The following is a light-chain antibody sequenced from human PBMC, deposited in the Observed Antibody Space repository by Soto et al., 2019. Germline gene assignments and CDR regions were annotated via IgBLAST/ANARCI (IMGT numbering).Light chain of an antibody. CDR2: ATS. Sequence: EIVVTQSPATLSVSPGERATLSCRASQSVGNNFAWYQQKPGQAPRLLIFATSTRATGVPARFSGSGSGTEFTLTLRSLESEDFAVYYCQQYCDWPLTFGGGAKVEIE. V-gene: IGKV3-15*01. CDR1: QSVGNN. J-gene: IGKJ4*01. CDR3: QQYCDWPLT.